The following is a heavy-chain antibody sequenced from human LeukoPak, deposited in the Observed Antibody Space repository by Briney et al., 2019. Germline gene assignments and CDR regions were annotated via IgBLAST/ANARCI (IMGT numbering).Heavy chain of an antibody. D-gene: IGHD3-22*01. CDR2: ISSGSSYI. J-gene: IGHJ4*02. V-gene: IGHV3-21*01. CDR1: GFTFSSYS. CDR3: AKTRYYDSSGYPQIFDY. Sequence: PGGSLRLSCAASGFTFSSYSMNWVRQAPGKGLEWVSSISSGSSYIYYADSVKGRFTISRDNAKNSLYLQMNSLRAEDTAVYYCAKTRYYDSSGYPQIFDYWGQGTLVTVSS.